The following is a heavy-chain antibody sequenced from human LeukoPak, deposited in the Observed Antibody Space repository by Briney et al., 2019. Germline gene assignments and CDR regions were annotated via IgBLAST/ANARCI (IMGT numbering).Heavy chain of an antibody. J-gene: IGHJ4*02. CDR3: ANGDYYLDY. CDR2: VWPDGNKK. Sequence: GGSLRLSCAASGFTFSHHGLHWVRQAPGKGLEWVAIVWPDGNKKLYADSVKGRFTISKDNPKNTLYLQMNSLRAEDTAVYYCANGDYYLDYWGQGTLVTVSS. V-gene: IGHV3-30*02. D-gene: IGHD4-17*01. CDR1: GFTFSHHG.